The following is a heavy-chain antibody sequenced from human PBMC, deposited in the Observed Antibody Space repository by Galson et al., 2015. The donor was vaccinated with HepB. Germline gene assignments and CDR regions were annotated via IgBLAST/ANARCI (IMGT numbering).Heavy chain of an antibody. CDR1: GFTLSSCA. J-gene: IGHJ4*02. V-gene: IGHV3-23*01. Sequence: SLRLSCAASGFTLSSCAMSWVRQAPGKGLEWVSGIRGDGGLTYYADSVKGRFTISRDNSKNTLYLQMNSLRAEDTAVYYCAKGNGDYSYPYFDYWGQGTLVTVSS. CDR2: IRGDGGLT. D-gene: IGHD4-17*01. CDR3: AKGNGDYSYPYFDY.